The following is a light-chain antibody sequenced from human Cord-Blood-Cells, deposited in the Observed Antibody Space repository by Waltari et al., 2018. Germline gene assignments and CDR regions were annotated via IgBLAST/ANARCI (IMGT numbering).Light chain of an antibody. J-gene: IGLJ1*01. CDR3: NSRDSSGNHYV. V-gene: IGLV3-19*01. Sequence: SSELTQDPAVSVALGKPVRHTYQGDSLRSYNASWYQQKPGQAPVLVIYGKNNRPSGIPDRFSGSSSGNTASLTITGAQAEDEADYYCNSRDSSGNHYVFGTGTKVTVL. CDR2: GKN. CDR1: SLRSYN.